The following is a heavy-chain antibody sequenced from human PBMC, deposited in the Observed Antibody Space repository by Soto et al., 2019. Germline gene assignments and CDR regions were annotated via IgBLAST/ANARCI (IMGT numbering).Heavy chain of an antibody. V-gene: IGHV3-33*01. CDR3: ARETYAFWSAGWKPFDP. CDR2: IWYDGTKK. J-gene: IGHJ5*02. Sequence: QLQLVESGGDVVQPGRSLSLSCAASGFSFRSYGMHWVRQAPGKGLEWVAVIWYDGTKKYYAESVKGRFIISRDNSKNMLYLEMNSLRVDDTAMYYCARETYAFWSAGWKPFDPWGQGTLVTVSP. CDR1: GFSFRSYG. D-gene: IGHD3-3*01.